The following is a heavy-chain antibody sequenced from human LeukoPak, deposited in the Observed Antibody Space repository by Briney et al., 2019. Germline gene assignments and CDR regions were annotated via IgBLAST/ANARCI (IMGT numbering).Heavy chain of an antibody. Sequence: SETLSLTCAVYGGSFSGYYWSWIRQPPGKGLEWIGEINHSGSTNYNTSLKSRVTISVDTSKNQFSLKLSSVTAADTAVYYCARGPGLRFDPWGQGTLVTVSS. CDR2: INHSGST. V-gene: IGHV4-34*01. CDR3: ARGPGLRFDP. CDR1: GGSFSGYY. J-gene: IGHJ5*02. D-gene: IGHD4-11*01.